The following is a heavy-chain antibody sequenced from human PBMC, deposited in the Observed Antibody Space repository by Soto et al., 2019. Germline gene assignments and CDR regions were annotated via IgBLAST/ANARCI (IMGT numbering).Heavy chain of an antibody. D-gene: IGHD2-2*03. CDR1: GFSFDDYS. J-gene: IGHJ4*02. CDR2: ISWNSGDI. V-gene: IGHV3-9*01. Sequence: EVQLVESGGGSVQPGGSLRLSCAASGFSFDDYSMHWVRQGPGKGLEWVSGISWNSGDIYYAASVKGRSTISRDNAKTSLYLQMNILRTEDTALYDCAKDNDLDRGAPFDYWGQGILVTVSS. CDR3: AKDNDLDRGAPFDY.